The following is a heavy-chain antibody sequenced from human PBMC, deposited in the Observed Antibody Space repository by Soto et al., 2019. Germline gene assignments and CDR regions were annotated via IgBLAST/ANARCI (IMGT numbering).Heavy chain of an antibody. J-gene: IGHJ6*02. CDR1: GGSISSYY. V-gene: IGHV4-59*01. CDR3: ARGDYYYYYGMDV. CDR2: IYYSGST. Sequence: SETLSLTCTVSGGSISSYYWSWIRQPPGKGLEWIGYIYYSGSTDYNPSLKSRVTISVDTSKNQFSLKLSSMTAADTAVYYCARGDYYYYYGMDVWGQGTTVTVSS.